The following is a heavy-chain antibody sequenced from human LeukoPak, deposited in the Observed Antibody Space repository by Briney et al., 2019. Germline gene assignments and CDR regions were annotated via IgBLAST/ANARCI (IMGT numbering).Heavy chain of an antibody. CDR1: GDSISSSSNY. D-gene: IGHD1-26*01. J-gene: IGHJ5*02. Sequence: SETLSLTCTVSGDSISSSSNYWGWIRQPPGKGLEWIASIFYSGSTYYNPSLKSRVVISMDMSKNQFSLKLSSVTAAETAVYYCARVQWGQGASWFDLWGQGTLVTVST. CDR2: IFYSGST. CDR3: ARVQWGQGASWFDL. V-gene: IGHV4-39*07.